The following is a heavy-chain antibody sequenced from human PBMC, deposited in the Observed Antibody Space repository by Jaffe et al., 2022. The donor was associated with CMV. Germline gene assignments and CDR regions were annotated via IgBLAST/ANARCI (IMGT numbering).Heavy chain of an antibody. CDR3: ASPFTLNYDSRGDGFDY. CDR2: IYYSGST. V-gene: IGHV4-39*01. D-gene: IGHD3-22*01. CDR1: GGSISSSSYY. J-gene: IGHJ4*02. Sequence: QLQLQESGPGLVKPSETLSLTCTVSGGSISSSSYYWGWIRQPPGKGLEWIGSIYYSGSTYYNPSLKSRVTISVDTSKNQFSLKLSSVTAADTAVYYCASPFTLNYDSRGDGFDYWGQGTLVTVSS.